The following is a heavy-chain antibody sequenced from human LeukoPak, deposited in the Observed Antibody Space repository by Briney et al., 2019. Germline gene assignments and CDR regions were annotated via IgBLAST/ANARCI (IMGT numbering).Heavy chain of an antibody. CDR2: ISWNSASL. J-gene: IGHJ4*02. D-gene: IGHD6-13*01. Sequence: GGSLRLSCEASGFTFDDYGMHWVRQAPGKGLEWVSTISWNSASLGYVDSVKGRFTISRDNAKKTPYLQMNSLRPEDTALYYCAKDYGYSSSWYDYWGQGTLVTVSS. V-gene: IGHV3-9*01. CDR1: GFTFDDYG. CDR3: AKDYGYSSSWYDY.